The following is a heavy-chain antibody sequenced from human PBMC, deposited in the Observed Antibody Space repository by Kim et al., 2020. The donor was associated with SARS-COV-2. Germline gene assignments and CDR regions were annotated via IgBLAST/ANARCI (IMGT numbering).Heavy chain of an antibody. J-gene: IGHJ4*02. CDR3: ARPYYYDITGYPNGFDY. Sequence: EWMGRINPNSGGTDYAQKFQGRVTVTRDTSISTANMELSRLRSDDTALYYCARPYYYDITGYPNGFDYWGQGTLVTVSS. CDR2: INPNSGGT. V-gene: IGHV1-2*06. D-gene: IGHD3-22*01.